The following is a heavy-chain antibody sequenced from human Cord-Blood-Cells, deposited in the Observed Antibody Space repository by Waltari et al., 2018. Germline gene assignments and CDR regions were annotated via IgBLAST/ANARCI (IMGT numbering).Heavy chain of an antibody. CDR1: GFTFSSYA. CDR3: AREIEYSSSYDY. J-gene: IGHJ4*02. D-gene: IGHD6-13*01. V-gene: IGHV3-30-3*01. CDR2: ISYDGSNK. Sequence: QVQLVESGGGVVQPGRSLRLSCAASGFTFSSYAMHWVRQAPGKGLEWVAVISYDGSNKYYAESVKGRFTISRDNSKNTLYLQMNSLRAEDTAVYYCAREIEYSSSYDYWGQGTLVTVSS.